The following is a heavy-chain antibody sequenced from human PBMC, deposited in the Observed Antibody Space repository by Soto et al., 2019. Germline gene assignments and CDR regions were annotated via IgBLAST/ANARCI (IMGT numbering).Heavy chain of an antibody. CDR1: GGSISSGAYY. Sequence: PSETLSLTCTVSGGSISSGAYYWSWIRQHPGKGLEWIGFIFYSGSTYYNPSLKSRVSISVDTSKNQFSLKLSSVTAADTAVYYCARDRGAHSDMLYGYHSNNWLDPWGQGTLVTVSS. V-gene: IGHV4-31*03. J-gene: IGHJ5*02. D-gene: IGHD3-9*01. CDR3: ARDRGAHSDMLYGYHSNNWLDP. CDR2: IFYSGST.